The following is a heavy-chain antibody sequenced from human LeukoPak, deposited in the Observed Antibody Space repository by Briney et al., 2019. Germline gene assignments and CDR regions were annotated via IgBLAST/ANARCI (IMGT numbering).Heavy chain of an antibody. CDR2: IYTSGST. J-gene: IGHJ3*02. Sequence: SETLSLTCTVSGGSIGSYYWSWIRQPPGKGLEWIGYIYTSGSTNYNPSLKSRVTISVDTSKNQFSLKLSSVTAADTAVYYCARLDSSGYYYWVAFDIWGQGTMVTVSS. V-gene: IGHV4-4*09. D-gene: IGHD3-22*01. CDR3: ARLDSSGYYYWVAFDI. CDR1: GGSIGSYY.